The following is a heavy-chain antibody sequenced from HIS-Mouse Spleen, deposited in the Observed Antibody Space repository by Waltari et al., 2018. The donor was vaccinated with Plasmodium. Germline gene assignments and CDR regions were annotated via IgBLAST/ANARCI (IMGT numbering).Heavy chain of an antibody. V-gene: IGHV4-34*01. D-gene: IGHD2-21*02. CDR2: INHSGST. CDR1: GGSFSGYY. CDR3: ARGRRIVVVTAPRGFFDY. J-gene: IGHJ4*02. Sequence: QVQLQQWGAGLLKPSETLSLTCAVYGGSFSGYYWSWIRQPPGKGLEWMGEINHSGSTNDNPSLKSRVTISVDTSKNQFSLKRSSVTAADTAVYYCARGRRIVVVTAPRGFFDYWGQGTLVTVSS.